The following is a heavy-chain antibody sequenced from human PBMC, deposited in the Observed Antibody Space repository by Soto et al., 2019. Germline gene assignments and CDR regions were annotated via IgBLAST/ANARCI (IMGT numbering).Heavy chain of an antibody. J-gene: IGHJ4*02. D-gene: IGHD3-16*02. V-gene: IGHV6-1*01. CDR1: GDSVSSNSAA. Sequence: VQLLQSGPGLVKPSQTLSLACAISGDSVSSNSAAWNWSRQSPSRGLEWLGRTYYRSKWYNDYAVSVKSRITINPHTSKNQFSLQLNSVTPEDTAVYYCARDPYYDYVWGSYPQPSDYWGQGTLVTVSS. CDR2: TYYRSKWYN. CDR3: ARDPYYDYVWGSYPQPSDY.